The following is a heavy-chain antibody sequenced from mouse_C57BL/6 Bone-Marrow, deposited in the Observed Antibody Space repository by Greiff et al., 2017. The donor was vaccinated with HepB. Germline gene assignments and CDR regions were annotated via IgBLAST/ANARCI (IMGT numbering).Heavy chain of an antibody. CDR3: ARRKYFILYWYFDV. V-gene: IGHV1-81*01. CDR2: IYPRSGNT. Sequence: VQLQQSGAELARPGASVKLSCKASGYTFTSYGISWVKQRTGQGLEWIGEIYPRSGNTYYNEKFKGKATLTADKSSSTAYMELRSLTSEVSAVYFCARRKYFILYWYFDVWGTGTTVTVSS. D-gene: IGHD1-1*01. J-gene: IGHJ1*03. CDR1: GYTFTSYG.